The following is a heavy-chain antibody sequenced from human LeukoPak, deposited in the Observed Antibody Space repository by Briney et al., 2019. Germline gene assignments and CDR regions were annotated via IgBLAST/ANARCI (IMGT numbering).Heavy chain of an antibody. CDR3: VRVALYYYGSEGYFFFEH. D-gene: IGHD3-10*01. CDR1: GFSFSNYG. V-gene: IGHV3-21*01. CDR2: ISTSSSYI. Sequence: GGSLRLSCAASGFSFSNYGMDWVRQAPGKGLEWVSSISTSSSYIFYADSVKGRFTISRDNAKNSLYLQMDSLRAEDTAVYFCVRVALYYYGSEGYFFFEHWGQGTPVTASS. J-gene: IGHJ4*02.